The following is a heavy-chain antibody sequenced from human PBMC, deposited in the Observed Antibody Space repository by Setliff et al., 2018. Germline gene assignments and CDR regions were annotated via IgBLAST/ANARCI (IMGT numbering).Heavy chain of an antibody. CDR2: ISSNSNYI. J-gene: IGHJ4*01. D-gene: IGHD6-19*01. Sequence: GGSLRLSCVASGFNLHVYTMEWVRQAPGKGLDWVSSISSNSNYIYTADSLKGRLTVSRDNAKNSLYLQLDSLTADDTAVYYCVTGRMWLPVGDFWGQGILVTVSS. V-gene: IGHV3-21*01. CDR1: GFNLHVYT. CDR3: VTGRMWLPVGDF.